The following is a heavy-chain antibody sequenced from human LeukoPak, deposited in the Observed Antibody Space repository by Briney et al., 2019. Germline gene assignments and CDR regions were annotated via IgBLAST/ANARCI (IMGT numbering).Heavy chain of an antibody. V-gene: IGHV3-48*04. CDR1: GFTFSSYS. J-gene: IGHJ6*02. CDR3: AGENLRLRCGMDV. CDR2: ISSSSSTI. Sequence: GSLRLSCAASGFTFSSYSMNWVRQAPGKGLEWVSYISSSSSTIYYADSVKGRFTISRDNAKNSLYLQMNSLRTEDTAVYYCAGENLRLRCGMDVWGQGTTVTVSS. D-gene: IGHD4-17*01.